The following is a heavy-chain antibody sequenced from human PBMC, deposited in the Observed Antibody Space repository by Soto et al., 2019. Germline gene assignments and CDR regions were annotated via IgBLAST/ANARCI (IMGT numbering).Heavy chain of an antibody. J-gene: IGHJ6*02. CDR3: ALRNYYGSGSYYPYYYYGMDV. CDR2: INAGNGNT. CDR1: GYTFTSYA. V-gene: IGHV1-3*01. Sequence: ASVKVSCKASGYTFTSYAMHWVRQAPGQRHEWMGWINAGNGNTKYSQKFQGRVTITRDTSASTAYMELSSLRSEDTAVYYCALRNYYGSGSYYPYYYYGMDVWAQGTTVTVSS. D-gene: IGHD3-10*01.